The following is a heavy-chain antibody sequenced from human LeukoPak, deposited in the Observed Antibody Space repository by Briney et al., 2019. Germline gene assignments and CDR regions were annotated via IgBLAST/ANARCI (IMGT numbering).Heavy chain of an antibody. D-gene: IGHD3-22*01. CDR2: ISGSGGST. J-gene: IGHJ4*02. CDR3: AKGDSSGYYSSFDY. V-gene: IGHV3-23*01. CDR1: GLTFGSYA. Sequence: PGGSLRLSCAASGLTFGSYAMTWVRQAPGKGLEWVSTISGSGGSTYYADSVKGQFTISRDNSKNTLYLQMNSLRAEDTAVYYCAKGDSSGYYSSFDYWGQGTLVTVSS.